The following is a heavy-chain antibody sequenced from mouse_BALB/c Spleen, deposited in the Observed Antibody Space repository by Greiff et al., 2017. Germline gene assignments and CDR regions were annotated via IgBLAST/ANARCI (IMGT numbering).Heavy chain of an antibody. CDR1: GYTFTSYY. CDR3: TRSGVYYYGSSYFDV. CDR2: INPSNGGT. V-gene: IGHV1S81*02. Sequence: VQLQQSGAELVKPGASVKLSCKASGYTFTSYYMYWVKQRPGQGLEWIGEINPSNGGTNFNEKFKSKATLTVDKSSSTAYMQLSSLTSEDSAVYYCTRSGVYYYGSSYFDVWGAGTTVTVSS. J-gene: IGHJ1*01. D-gene: IGHD1-1*01.